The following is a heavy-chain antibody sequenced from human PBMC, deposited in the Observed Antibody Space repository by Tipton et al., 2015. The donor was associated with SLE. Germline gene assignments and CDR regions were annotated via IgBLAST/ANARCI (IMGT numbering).Heavy chain of an antibody. V-gene: IGHV4-39*07. CDR2: INHSGST. CDR3: ARGAEGEDTAMANYFDY. Sequence: TLSLTCTVSGGSISSGGYYWSWIRQPPGKGLEWIGEINHSGSTNYNPSLKSRVTISVDTSKNQFSLKLSSVTAADTAVYYCARGAEGEDTAMANYFDYWGQGTLVTVSS. J-gene: IGHJ4*02. CDR1: GGSISSGGYY. D-gene: IGHD5-18*01.